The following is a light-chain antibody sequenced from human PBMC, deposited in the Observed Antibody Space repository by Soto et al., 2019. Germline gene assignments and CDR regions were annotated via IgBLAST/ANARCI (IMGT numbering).Light chain of an antibody. V-gene: IGLV2-14*01. J-gene: IGLJ1*01. CDR2: EVS. CDR1: SSDVGGYNY. CDR3: SSYTSSSTLYV. Sequence: ALTQPASVSGSPGQSITISCTGTSSDVGGYNYVSWYQQHPGKAPKLMIYEVSNRPSGVSNRFSGSKSGNTASLTISGLQADDEADYYCSSYTSSSTLYVFGTGTKLTVL.